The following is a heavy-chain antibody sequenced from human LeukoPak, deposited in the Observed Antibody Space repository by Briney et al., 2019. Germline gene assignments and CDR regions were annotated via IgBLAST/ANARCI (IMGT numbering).Heavy chain of an antibody. Sequence: PGGSLRLSCAASGFTFSSYSMNWVRQAPGKGLEWVSYISSSSSTIYYADSVKGRFTISRDNAKNSLYLQMNSLRAEDTAVYYCARVGAMDRGGVVIRRYYYYYYMDVWGKGTTVTVSS. CDR2: ISSSSSTI. CDR3: ARVGAMDRGGVVIRRYYYYYYMDV. CDR1: GFTFSSYS. V-gene: IGHV3-48*04. D-gene: IGHD3-3*01. J-gene: IGHJ6*03.